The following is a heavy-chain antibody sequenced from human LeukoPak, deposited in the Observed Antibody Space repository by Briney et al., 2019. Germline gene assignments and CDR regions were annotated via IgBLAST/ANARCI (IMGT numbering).Heavy chain of an antibody. CDR2: ISVYNGHT. CDR1: GYTFTTYG. Sequence: ASVKVSCKASGYTFTTYGVSWVRQAPGQGLEWMGWISVYNGHTNYAQKFQVRVTMTTDTSTSTAYMELRSLRSDDTAVYYCARLTHFCSGGRCYRFFDSWGQGTLVTVSS. J-gene: IGHJ4*02. CDR3: ARLTHFCSGGRCYRFFDS. D-gene: IGHD2-15*01. V-gene: IGHV1-18*01.